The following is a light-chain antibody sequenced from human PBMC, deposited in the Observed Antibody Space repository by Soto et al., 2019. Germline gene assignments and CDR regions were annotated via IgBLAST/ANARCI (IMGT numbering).Light chain of an antibody. V-gene: IGLV2-8*01. CDR2: EVS. CDR3: VSFGGSNV. J-gene: IGLJ1*01. CDR1: GSDVGAYNY. Sequence: QSVLTQPPSASGSPGQSVTISCTGTGSDVGAYNYVSWYQQHPGKAPKLMIYEVSKRPSGVPDRFSGSKSGNTASLTVSGLQAEDEADYYCVSFGGSNVFGTGTKVTVL.